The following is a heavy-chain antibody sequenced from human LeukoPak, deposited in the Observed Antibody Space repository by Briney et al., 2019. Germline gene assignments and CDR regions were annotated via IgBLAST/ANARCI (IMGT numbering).Heavy chain of an antibody. CDR2: IIPIFGTA. CDR3: ARPTAAPDAFDI. V-gene: IGHV1-69*13. CDR1: GGTFSSYA. D-gene: IGHD2-2*01. Sequence: ASVKVSCKASGGTFSSYAISWVRQAPGQGLEWMGGIIPIFGTANYAQKFQGRVTITADESTSTAYMELSSLRSEDTAVYYCARPTAAPDAFDIWGQGTMVTVSS. J-gene: IGHJ3*02.